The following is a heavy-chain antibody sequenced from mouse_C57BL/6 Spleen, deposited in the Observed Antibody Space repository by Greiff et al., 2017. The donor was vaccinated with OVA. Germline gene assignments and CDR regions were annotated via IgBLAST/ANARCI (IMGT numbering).Heavy chain of an antibody. V-gene: IGHV3-6*01. CDR2: ISYDGSN. J-gene: IGHJ3*01. CDR3: ARGVEGSAY. CDR1: GYSITSGYY. D-gene: IGHD1-1*01. Sequence: EVKLMESGPGLVKPSQSLSLTCSVTGYSITSGYYWNWIRQFPGNKLEWMGYISYDGSNNYNPSLKNRISITRDTSKNQFFLKLNSVTTEDTATYYCARGVEGSAYWGQGTLVTVSA.